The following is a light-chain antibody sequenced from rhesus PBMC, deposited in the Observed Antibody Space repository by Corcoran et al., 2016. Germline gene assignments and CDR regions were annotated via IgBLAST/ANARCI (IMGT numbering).Light chain of an antibody. CDR1: QGISSY. CDR3: QKHNSYPRT. CDR2: AAS. Sequence: DIQMTQSTSSLSASVGDRVTLTCRASQGISSYLAWYQQKPGKAPKLLLYAASTLQSGVPSRFIGSGYGTDFTPTISSLQPEDFATYYCQKHNSYPRTFGQGTKVEIK. J-gene: IGKJ1*01. V-gene: IGKV1-25*01.